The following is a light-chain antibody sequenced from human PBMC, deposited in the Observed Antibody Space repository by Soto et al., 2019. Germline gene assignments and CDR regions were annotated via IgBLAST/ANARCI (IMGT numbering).Light chain of an antibody. CDR2: DVS. V-gene: IGLV2-14*01. CDR3: SSYTSSRAIYV. Sequence: SALTQPASVSGSPGQSITISCTGTSSDVGGYNYVSWYQQHPGKAPKLMIYDVSNRPSGVSTRFSGSKSGNTASLTISGLQAEDEADYYCSSYTSSRAIYVVVNGTKLTVL. J-gene: IGLJ1*01. CDR1: SSDVGGYNY.